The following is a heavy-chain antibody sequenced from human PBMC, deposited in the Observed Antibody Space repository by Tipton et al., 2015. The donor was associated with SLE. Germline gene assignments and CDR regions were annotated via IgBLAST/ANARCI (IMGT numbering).Heavy chain of an antibody. V-gene: IGHV5-51*03. CDR3: ARRGDYPALRHSGYYIDV. J-gene: IGHJ6*03. CDR2: IYPHDSGT. CDR1: GYNFGNHW. D-gene: IGHD3-10*01. Sequence: QSGPEVKKPGESLKISCRATGYNFGNHWIAWVRQRPGKGLEWMGIIYPHDSGTRYNPSFQGHVTISGDTSINTAYLHWSSLEASDTATYYCARRGDYPALRHSGYYIDVWGSGTTVTVSS.